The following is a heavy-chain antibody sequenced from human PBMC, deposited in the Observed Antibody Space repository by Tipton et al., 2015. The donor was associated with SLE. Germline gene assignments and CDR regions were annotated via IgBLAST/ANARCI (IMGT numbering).Heavy chain of an antibody. CDR1: DGSFSGYY. Sequence: TLSLTCSVYDGSFSGYYWSWIRQPPGKGLEWIGEINHSGSTNYNPSLKSRVTISVDTSKNQFSLKLTSVTAADTAVYYCARDSSEGHSWFDYWGQGTLVTFSS. CDR3: ARDSSEGHSWFDY. V-gene: IGHV4-34*01. D-gene: IGHD6-13*01. CDR2: INHSGST. J-gene: IGHJ4*02.